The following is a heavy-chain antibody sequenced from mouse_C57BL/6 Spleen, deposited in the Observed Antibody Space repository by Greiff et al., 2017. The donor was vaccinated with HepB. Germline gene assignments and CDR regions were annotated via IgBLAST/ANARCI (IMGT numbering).Heavy chain of an antibody. CDR1: GFSLTSYG. CDR3: AKNSYGNYQYYFDY. V-gene: IGHV2-5*01. CDR2: IWRGGST. Sequence: QVHVKQSGPGLVQPSQSLSITCTVSGFSLTSYGVHWVRQSPGKGLEWLGVIWRGGSTDYNAAFMSRLSITKDNSKSQVFFKMNSLQADDTAIYYCAKNSYGNYQYYFDYWGQGTTLTVSS. D-gene: IGHD2-1*01. J-gene: IGHJ2*01.